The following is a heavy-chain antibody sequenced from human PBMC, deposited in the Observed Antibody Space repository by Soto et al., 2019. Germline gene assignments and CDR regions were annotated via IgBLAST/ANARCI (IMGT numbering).Heavy chain of an antibody. Sequence: EVQLLESGGGLGQPGGSLRLSCAASGFTFNSYAMTWVRQAPGKGLEWVSTISGNGRSTYYTDSVRGRLTVSRDNSKNTLYLDVTSLRAEDAAVYFCAKGGITMMVVMTATFYFDYWGPGTLVTVSS. J-gene: IGHJ4*02. CDR1: GFTFNSYA. CDR3: AKGGITMMVVMTATFYFDY. V-gene: IGHV3-23*01. D-gene: IGHD2-21*01. CDR2: ISGNGRST.